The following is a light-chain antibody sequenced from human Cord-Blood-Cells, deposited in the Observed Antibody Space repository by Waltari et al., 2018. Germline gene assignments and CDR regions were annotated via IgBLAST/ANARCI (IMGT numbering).Light chain of an antibody. Sequence: QSALTQPASVSGSPGQSITISCTGTSSDVGGYNYVSWYQQHPGKAPKLMIYEVSNRPPGVSNRFSGSKSGNTASLTSSGLQAEDEAEYYCSSYTSSSTPVVFGGGTKLTVL. V-gene: IGLV2-14*01. CDR2: EVS. CDR1: SSDVGGYNY. J-gene: IGLJ2*01. CDR3: SSYTSSSTPVV.